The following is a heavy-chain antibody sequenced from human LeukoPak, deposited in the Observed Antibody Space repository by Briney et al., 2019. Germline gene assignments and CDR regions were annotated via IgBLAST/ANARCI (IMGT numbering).Heavy chain of an antibody. CDR1: GGSISSHY. CDR3: ARAHIVVAAFDY. Sequence: SETLSLTCTVSGGSISSHYWSWIRQPPGKGLEWIGYIYYSGSSNYNPSLKSRVTISVDTSKNQFSLKLSSVTAADTAVYYCARAHIVVAAFDYWGQGTLVTVSS. J-gene: IGHJ4*02. V-gene: IGHV4-59*11. D-gene: IGHD3-22*01. CDR2: IYYSGSS.